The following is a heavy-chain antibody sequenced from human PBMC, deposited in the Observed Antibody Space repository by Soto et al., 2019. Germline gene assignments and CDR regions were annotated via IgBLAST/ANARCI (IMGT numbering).Heavy chain of an antibody. V-gene: IGHV1-18*01. J-gene: IGHJ4*02. D-gene: IGHD6-19*01. CDR2: ISAYNGNT. CDR1: GFTFTSYA. Sequence: SLKVSSKAPGFTFTSYAITWVRQAPGQGLEWMGWISAYNGNTNYAQKLQGRVTMTTDTSTSTAYMELRSPRSDDTAVYYCARDRQTNGQWLWGQGTLVTVSS. CDR3: ARDRQTNGQWL.